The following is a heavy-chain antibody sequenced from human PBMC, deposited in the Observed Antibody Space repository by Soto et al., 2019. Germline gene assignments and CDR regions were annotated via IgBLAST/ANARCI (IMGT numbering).Heavy chain of an antibody. CDR2: IYQIVST. D-gene: IGHD3-10*01. J-gene: IGHJ5*02. V-gene: IGHV4-4*02. Sequence: SETLSLTCAVSRGSMSSSNWWSWVRQPPGKGLDWIGEIYQIVSTXXDSSLKRXXTISVDKSKNXFSLKLSSVTAADTGXYYCARENYCGKYLDPWVKGALVTVSS. CDR1: RGSMSSSNW. CDR3: ARENYCGKYLDP.